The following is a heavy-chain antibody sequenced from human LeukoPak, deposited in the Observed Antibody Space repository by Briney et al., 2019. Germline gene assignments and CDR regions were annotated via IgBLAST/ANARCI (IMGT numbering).Heavy chain of an antibody. V-gene: IGHV3-74*01. Sequence: GGSLRLSCAASGFTFSSYWMHWVRQAPGKGLMWVSRINNDGSSATYADAVQGRFSISRDNAKNTLYLQMNSLRAEDTAVYYCAKRGAEVGATVAPGDYWGQGTLLTVSS. CDR3: AKRGAEVGATVAPGDY. CDR1: GFTFSSYW. CDR2: INNDGSSA. D-gene: IGHD1-26*01. J-gene: IGHJ4*02.